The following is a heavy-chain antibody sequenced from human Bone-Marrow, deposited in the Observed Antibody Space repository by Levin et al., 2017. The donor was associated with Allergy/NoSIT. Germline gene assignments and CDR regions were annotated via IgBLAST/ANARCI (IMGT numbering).Heavy chain of an antibody. D-gene: IGHD2-2*01. Sequence: GGSLRLSCAASGFTFSSYSMNWVRQAPGKGLEWVSSISSSSSYIYYADSVKGRFTISRDNAKNSLYLQMNSLRAEDTAVYYCARDRLPMPRYCSSTTRPSGFDYWGQGTLVTVSS. V-gene: IGHV3-21*01. CDR1: GFTFSSYS. J-gene: IGHJ4*02. CDR2: ISSSSSYI. CDR3: ARDRLPMPRYCSSTTRPSGFDY.